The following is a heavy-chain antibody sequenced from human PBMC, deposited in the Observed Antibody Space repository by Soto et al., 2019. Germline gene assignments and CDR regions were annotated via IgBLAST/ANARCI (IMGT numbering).Heavy chain of an antibody. CDR3: ARQPTTADTDLWFDP. J-gene: IGHJ5*02. CDR2: IFYSGSS. D-gene: IGHD2-15*01. Sequence: QLQLLESGPGLVKASETLSLTCNVSGGSISTSRSYWAWIRQPPGKGLEWLANIFYSGSSYYNPSLPSLVTVSADTSKNEFSLKLRSVTAADTAVYYCARQPTTADTDLWFDPWGQGTLVTVSS. CDR1: GGSISTSRSY. V-gene: IGHV4-39*01.